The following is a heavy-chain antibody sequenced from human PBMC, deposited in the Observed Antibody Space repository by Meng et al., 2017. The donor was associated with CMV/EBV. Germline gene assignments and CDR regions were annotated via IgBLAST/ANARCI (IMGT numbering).Heavy chain of an antibody. Sequence: ESLKISCAASGFTFSSYAMSWVRQAPGKGLEWVSAISGSGGSTYYADSVKGRFTISRDNSKNTLYLQMNSLRAEDTAVYYCAKDLGSYCSGGSCYNVFDYWGQGTLVTVSS. J-gene: IGHJ4*02. CDR2: ISGSGGST. CDR1: GFTFSSYA. CDR3: AKDLGSYCSGGSCYNVFDY. D-gene: IGHD2-15*01. V-gene: IGHV3-23*01.